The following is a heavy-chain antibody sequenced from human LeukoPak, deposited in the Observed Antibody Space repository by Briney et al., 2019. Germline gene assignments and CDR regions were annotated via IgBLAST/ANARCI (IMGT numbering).Heavy chain of an antibody. CDR3: AKVATVVSLQIDY. CDR2: IRYDGSNK. Sequence: GGSLRLSCAASGFTFSSYGMHWVRQAPGKGLEWVAFIRYDGSNKYYADSVKGRFTISRDNSTNTLYLQMNSLRAEDTAVYYCAKVATVVSLQIDYWGQGTLVTVSS. CDR1: GFTFSSYG. D-gene: IGHD4-23*01. V-gene: IGHV3-30*02. J-gene: IGHJ4*02.